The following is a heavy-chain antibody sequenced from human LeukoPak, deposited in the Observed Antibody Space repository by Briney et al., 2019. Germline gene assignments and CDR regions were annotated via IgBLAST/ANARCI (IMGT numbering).Heavy chain of an antibody. D-gene: IGHD4-17*01. J-gene: IGHJ4*02. CDR1: GFTFSSYA. Sequence: GGYLRLSCAAYGFTFSSYAMEWDRQAPRKGLEWVAVISYDGSNNSYTGSVKGPFTISRDNSKHTLYLQMNSLRAEDTAVYYCAKESTSFTVTPSFFEYCGEGTLVTVSS. V-gene: IGHV3-30*04. CDR3: AKESTSFTVTPSFFEY. CDR2: ISYDGSNN.